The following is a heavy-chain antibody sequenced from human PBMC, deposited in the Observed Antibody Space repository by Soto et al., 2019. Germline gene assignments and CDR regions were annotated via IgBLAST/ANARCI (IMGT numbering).Heavy chain of an antibody. D-gene: IGHD3-3*01. Sequence: QVQLQQWGAGLLKPSETLSLTCAVYGGSFSGYYWSWIRQPPGKGLEWIGEINHSGSTNYNPSLKSRVTISVDTSKNQFSLKLSSVTAADTAVYYCARLALRFHGAFDIWGQGTRVTVSS. J-gene: IGHJ3*02. CDR2: INHSGST. CDR1: GGSFSGYY. V-gene: IGHV4-34*01. CDR3: ARLALRFHGAFDI.